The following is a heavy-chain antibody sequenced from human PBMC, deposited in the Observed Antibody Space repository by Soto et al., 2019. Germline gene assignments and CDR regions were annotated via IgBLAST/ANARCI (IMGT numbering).Heavy chain of an antibody. V-gene: IGHV1-3*01. CDR2: INAGNGNT. Sequence: QVQLVQSGAEVKKPGASVKVSCKASGYTFTSYAMHWVRQAPGQRLEWMGWINAGNGNTKYSQKFQGRVTITRDTSASTAYMELSSLRSEDTAVYYCARVHCSGGSCYSFDYWGQGTLVTVSS. CDR3: ARVHCSGGSCYSFDY. J-gene: IGHJ4*02. CDR1: GYTFTSYA. D-gene: IGHD2-15*01.